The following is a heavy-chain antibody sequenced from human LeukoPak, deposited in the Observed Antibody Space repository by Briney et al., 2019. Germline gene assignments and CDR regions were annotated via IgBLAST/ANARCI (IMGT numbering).Heavy chain of an antibody. CDR1: GYTFTGCY. Sequence: ASVKVSCKASGYTFTGCYMHWVRQAPGQGLEWMGWINPNSGGTNYAQKFQGRVTMTRDTSISTAYMELSRLRSDDTAVYYCARGGAWTTWSGYTYFDYWGQGTLVTVSS. CDR2: INPNSGGT. J-gene: IGHJ4*02. V-gene: IGHV1-2*02. D-gene: IGHD3-3*01. CDR3: ARGGAWTTWSGYTYFDY.